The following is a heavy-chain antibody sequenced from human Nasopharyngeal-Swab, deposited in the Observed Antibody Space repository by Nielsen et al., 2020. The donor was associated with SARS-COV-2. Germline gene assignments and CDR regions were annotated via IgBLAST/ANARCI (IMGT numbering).Heavy chain of an antibody. D-gene: IGHD2-2*01. J-gene: IGHJ6*03. Sequence: WVRQAPGQGLEWMGIINPSGGSTSYAQKFQGRVTMTRDTSTSTVYMELSSLRSDDTAVYYCASCSSTSCPPKYYYMDVWGKGTTVTVSS. V-gene: IGHV1-46*01. CDR3: ASCSSTSCPPKYYYMDV. CDR2: INPSGGST.